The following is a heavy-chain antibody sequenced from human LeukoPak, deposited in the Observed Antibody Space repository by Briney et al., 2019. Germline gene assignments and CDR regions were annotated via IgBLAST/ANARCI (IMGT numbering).Heavy chain of an antibody. CDR2: IYYSGST. CDR3: ARVVSNYDLSFDY. V-gene: IGHV4-31*03. Sequence: SQTLSLTCTVSGGSISSGGYHWSWIRQHPGKGLEWIGYIYYSGSTYYNPSLKSRVTISVDTSKNQFSLKLSSVTAADTAVYYCARVVSNYDLSFDYWGQGTLVTVSS. D-gene: IGHD4-11*01. CDR1: GGSISSGGYH. J-gene: IGHJ4*02.